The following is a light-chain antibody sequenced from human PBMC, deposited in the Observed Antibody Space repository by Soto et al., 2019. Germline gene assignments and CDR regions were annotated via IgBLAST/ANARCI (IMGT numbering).Light chain of an antibody. Sequence: EIVLTQSPGTLSLSPGERATLSCRASQSVTSSYLAWYQQKPGQAPRLLIYGASSRATGIPDRFSGSGSGTDFTLTISRLEPEDCAVYYCEQYGRSPRTFGQGTKLESK. V-gene: IGKV3-20*01. CDR2: GAS. CDR3: EQYGRSPRT. J-gene: IGKJ2*01. CDR1: QSVTSSY.